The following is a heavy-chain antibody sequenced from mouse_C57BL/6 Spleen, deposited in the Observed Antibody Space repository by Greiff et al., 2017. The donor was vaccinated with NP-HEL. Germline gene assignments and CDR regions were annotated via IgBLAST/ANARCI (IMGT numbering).Heavy chain of an antibody. CDR3: AREGDYGFAY. D-gene: IGHD1-1*01. J-gene: IGHJ3*01. V-gene: IGHV1-82*01. CDR2: IYPGDGDT. CDR1: GYAFSSSW. Sequence: QVQLQQSGPELVKPGASVKISCKASGYAFSSSWMNWVKQRPGKGLEWIGRIYPGDGDTNYNGKFKGKATLTADKSSSTAYMQLSSLTSEDSAVYFCAREGDYGFAYWGQGTLVTVSA.